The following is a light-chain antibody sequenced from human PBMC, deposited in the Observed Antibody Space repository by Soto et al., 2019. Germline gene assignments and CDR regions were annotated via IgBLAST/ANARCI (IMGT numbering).Light chain of an antibody. CDR2: HSS. Sequence: DIQMTQSPSSLSASVGARVTITCRASQSVSTSVNWYQQLGGKAPKLLIQHSSTLQSGVPSRFSGSGAGTDFTLTISSLQPEDCATYYCQQTFNNRLRFGGGTKVEIK. CDR3: QQTFNNRLR. V-gene: IGKV1-39*01. CDR1: QSVSTS. J-gene: IGKJ4*02.